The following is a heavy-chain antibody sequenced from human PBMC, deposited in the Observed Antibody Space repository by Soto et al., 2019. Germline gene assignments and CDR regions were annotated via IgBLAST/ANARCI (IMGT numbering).Heavy chain of an antibody. V-gene: IGHV3-15*01. D-gene: IGHD3-16*01. J-gene: IGHJ4*02. CDR3: STALRRDSALGAY. CDR1: GFPFIDAW. Sequence: EVQLVESGGGLVKPGGSIRLSCTASGFPFIDAWMSWVRQAPGKGLQWIGRIRSNADGGTADLTAPVRDRFTISRDDSKTTLYLQMNSLKIDDTAVYFCSTALRRDSALGAYWGLGTLVSVSS. CDR2: IRSNADGGTA.